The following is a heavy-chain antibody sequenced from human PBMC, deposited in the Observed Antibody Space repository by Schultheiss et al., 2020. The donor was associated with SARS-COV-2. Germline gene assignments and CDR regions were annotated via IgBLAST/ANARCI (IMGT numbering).Heavy chain of an antibody. D-gene: IGHD3-22*01. CDR2: IKQDGSEK. V-gene: IGHV3-7*01. J-gene: IGHJ4*02. CDR3: ARDPYYYDCSGYYYFDY. CDR1: GFTFSSYW. Sequence: GGSLRLSCAASGFTFSSYWMSWVRQAPGKGLEWVANIKQDGSEKYYVDSVKGRFTISRDNAKNSLYLQMNSLRAEDTAVYYCARDPYYYDCSGYYYFDYWGQGTLVTVSS.